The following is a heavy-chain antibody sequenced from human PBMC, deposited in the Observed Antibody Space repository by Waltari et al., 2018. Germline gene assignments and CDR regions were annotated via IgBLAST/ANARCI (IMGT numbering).Heavy chain of an antibody. Sequence: QVQLLQSGAEVKKHGASVKVSCKVSGDTVSELSIHWVRQAPGKGLEWMGGFDPEHGEIISAQKFQGRLTLTEDTSTDTAYMELSSLRSEDTAVYYCTIYRDGDYVSLGFDPWGQGTLVTVSS. CDR3: TIYRDGDYVSLGFDP. CDR1: GDTVSELS. J-gene: IGHJ5*02. CDR2: FDPEHGEI. D-gene: IGHD4-17*01. V-gene: IGHV1-24*01.